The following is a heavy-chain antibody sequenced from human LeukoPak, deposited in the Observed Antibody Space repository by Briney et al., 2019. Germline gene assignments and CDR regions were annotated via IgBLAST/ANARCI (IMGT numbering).Heavy chain of an antibody. D-gene: IGHD3-10*01. CDR2: IYHSGST. CDR3: ARVGGDIGFGEFGLYYFDY. J-gene: IGHJ4*02. CDR1: GGSISSSNW. Sequence: PSGTLSLTCAVSGGSISSSNWWSWVRQPPGKGLEWIGEIYHSGSTNYNPSLKSRVTISVDKSKNQFSLKLSSVTAADTAVYYGARVGGDIGFGEFGLYYFDYWGQGTLVTVSS. V-gene: IGHV4-4*02.